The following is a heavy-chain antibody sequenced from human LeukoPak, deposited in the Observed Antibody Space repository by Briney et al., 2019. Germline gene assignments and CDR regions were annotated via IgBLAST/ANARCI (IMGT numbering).Heavy chain of an antibody. Sequence: GGSLGLSCAASGFTFSSYAMSWVRQAPGKGLEWVSGISGSGGSTYYVDSVKGRFTISGDNSKKTLYLQMNSLRAEDTAVYYCARCGYYDSSGYYFDYWGQGTLVTVSS. J-gene: IGHJ4*02. CDR1: GFTFSSYA. V-gene: IGHV3-23*01. CDR2: ISGSGGST. CDR3: ARCGYYDSSGYYFDY. D-gene: IGHD3-22*01.